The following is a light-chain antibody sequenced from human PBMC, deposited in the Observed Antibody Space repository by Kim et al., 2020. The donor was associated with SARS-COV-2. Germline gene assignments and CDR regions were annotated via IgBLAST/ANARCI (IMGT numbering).Light chain of an antibody. Sequence: QSALTQPASVSGSPGQSITISCTGTSSDVGGYNYVSWYQQHPGKAPKLMIYDVSNRPSGVSNRFSGSKSGNTASLTISGLQAEDEADYYCSSYTSSSTRLFGGGTQLTDL. CDR3: SSYTSSSTRL. V-gene: IGLV2-14*03. CDR2: DVS. CDR1: SSDVGGYNY. J-gene: IGLJ2*01.